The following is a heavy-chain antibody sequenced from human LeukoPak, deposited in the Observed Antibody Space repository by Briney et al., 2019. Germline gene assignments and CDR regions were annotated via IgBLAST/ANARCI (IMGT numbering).Heavy chain of an antibody. CDR2: ISSSGSTT. D-gene: IGHD3-16*01. CDR3: ASPYLMTPSGY. Sequence: PGGSLRLSCAASGFTFSSYEMNWVCQAPGKGLEWVSHISSSGSTTYYADSVKGRFTISRDNAKNSLFLHMNSLRAEDTAVYYCASPYLMTPSGYWGQGTLVTVSS. CDR1: GFTFSSYE. J-gene: IGHJ4*02. V-gene: IGHV3-48*03.